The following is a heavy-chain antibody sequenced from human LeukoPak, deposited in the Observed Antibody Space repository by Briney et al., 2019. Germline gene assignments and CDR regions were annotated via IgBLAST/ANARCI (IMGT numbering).Heavy chain of an antibody. CDR2: IYSDGDGGST. D-gene: IGHD3-9*01. Sequence: GGSLRLSCAASGFTVSRNYMSWVRQAPGKGLEWVSLIYSDGDGGSTFYADSVKGRFTISRDISKNALYLQTYSLRADDTAVYYCVRDYTVLTGSAMDVWGQGTTVTVSS. V-gene: IGHV3-53*01. CDR3: VRDYTVLTGSAMDV. CDR1: GFTVSRNY. J-gene: IGHJ6*02.